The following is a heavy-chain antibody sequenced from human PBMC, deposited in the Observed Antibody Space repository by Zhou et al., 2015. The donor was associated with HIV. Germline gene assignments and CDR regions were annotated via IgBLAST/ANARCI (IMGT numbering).Heavy chain of an antibody. J-gene: IGHJ4*02. CDR1: GGTFSSYA. D-gene: IGHD2-8*01. V-gene: IGHV1-69*12. CDR3: AREGRGYCTNGVCSKYYFDY. CDR2: IIPIFGTA. Sequence: QVQLVQSGAEVKKPGSSVKVSCKASGGTFSSYAISWVRQAPGQGLEWMGGIIPIFGTANYAQKFQGRVTITADESTSTAYMELSSLRSEDTAVYYCAREGRGYCTNGVCSKYYFDYWGQGTLVTVSS.